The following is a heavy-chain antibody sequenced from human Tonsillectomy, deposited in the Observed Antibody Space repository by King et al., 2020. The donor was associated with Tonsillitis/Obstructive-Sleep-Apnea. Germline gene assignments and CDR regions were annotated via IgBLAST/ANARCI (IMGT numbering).Heavy chain of an antibody. D-gene: IGHD4-11*01. Sequence: QLVQSGGGVVQPGRSLRLSCAASGFTFSNYGMHWVRQAPGTGLEWVAVIWNDGSNEDYADSVKGRFTISRENSRNTVYLLVNSLGAEDTAVYYCARDLGNSYYVDYWGQGTLVTVSS. CDR1: GFTFSNYG. CDR3: ARDLGNSYYVDY. CDR2: IWNDGSNE. V-gene: IGHV3-33*01. J-gene: IGHJ4*02.